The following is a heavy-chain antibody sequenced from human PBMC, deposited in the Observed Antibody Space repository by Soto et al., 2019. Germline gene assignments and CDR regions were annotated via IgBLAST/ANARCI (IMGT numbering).Heavy chain of an antibody. CDR1: GVSVSSGTYF. V-gene: IGHV4-61*01. Sequence: SETLSLTCTVSGVSVSSGTYFWSWIRQSPGKGLEWIAHIYYSGSTNYNPSLQRRSTISVDTSKSQVSLTLTYVTAADAAVYYCARSPNYYYYGFDVWGQGTTVTVSS. J-gene: IGHJ6*02. CDR2: IYYSGST. CDR3: ARSPNYYYYGFDV.